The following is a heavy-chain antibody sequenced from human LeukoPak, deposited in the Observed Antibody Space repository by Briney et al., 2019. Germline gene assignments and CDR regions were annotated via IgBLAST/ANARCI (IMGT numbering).Heavy chain of an antibody. CDR1: GDSFSSVRDY. CDR2: GDSSGGT. CDR3: AGERGEEYSSGWYKRNYFDN. D-gene: IGHD6-19*01. Sequence: SETLSLTCTVSGDSFSSVRDYWAWIRQPPGKGLEWIASGDSSGGTYYNPSLESRVAISADMSKNQFSLKLTSVTGADTAVYYCAGERGEEYSSGWYKRNYFDNWGQGIRVTVSS. J-gene: IGHJ4*02. V-gene: IGHV4-39*07.